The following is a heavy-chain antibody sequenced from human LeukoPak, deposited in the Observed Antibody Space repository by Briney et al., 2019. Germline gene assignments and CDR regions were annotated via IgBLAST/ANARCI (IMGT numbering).Heavy chain of an antibody. J-gene: IGHJ4*02. Sequence: SETLSLTCTVSGGSISSYYWSWIRQPAGKGLEWVGRIYTSGTTSYNASLKSRVTMSVDTSKNQFSLKLSSVTAADTAVYYCARDRGSGIDYWGQGTLVTVSS. CDR3: ARDRGSGIDY. V-gene: IGHV4-4*07. CDR2: IYTSGTT. CDR1: GGSISSYY. D-gene: IGHD3-10*01.